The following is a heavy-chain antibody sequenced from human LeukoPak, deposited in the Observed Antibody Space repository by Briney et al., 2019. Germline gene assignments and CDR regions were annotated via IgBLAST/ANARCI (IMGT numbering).Heavy chain of an antibody. J-gene: IGHJ4*02. CDR2: ISGSGGST. V-gene: IGHV3-23*01. CDR3: AKDGHYFDY. CDR1: GFTFSSYW. Sequence: EGSLRLSCAASGFTFSSYWMTWVRQAPGKGLEWVSAISGSGGSTYYADSVKGRFTISRDNSKNTLYLQMNSLRAEDTAVYYCAKDGHYFDYWGQGTLVTVSS. D-gene: IGHD3/OR15-3a*01.